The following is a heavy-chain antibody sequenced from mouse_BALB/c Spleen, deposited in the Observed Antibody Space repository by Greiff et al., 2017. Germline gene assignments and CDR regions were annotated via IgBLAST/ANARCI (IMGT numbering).Heavy chain of an antibody. CDR1: GFTFSSYT. D-gene: IGHD1-2*01. CDR2: ISNGGGST. CDR3: AKYYGYYYAMDY. Sequence: EVHLVESGGGLVQPGGSLKLSCAASGFTFSSYTMSWVRQTPEKRLEWVAYISNGGGSTYYPDTVKGRFTISRDNARNILYLQMSSLRSEDTAMYYCAKYYGYYYAMDYWGQGTSVTVSS. V-gene: IGHV5-12-2*01. J-gene: IGHJ4*01.